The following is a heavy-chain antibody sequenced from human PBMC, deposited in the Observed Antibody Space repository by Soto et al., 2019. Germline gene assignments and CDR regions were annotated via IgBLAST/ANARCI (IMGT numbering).Heavy chain of an antibody. V-gene: IGHV1-18*04. Sequence: QVQLVQSEAEVKQPGASVKVSCEASGYTFINHGISWVRQAPGQGLEWMGWVSGSNGNTMYEQKFQGRVTITTETSTSTAHMELRNLRSDDTAVYFCARDFYPLAYYFDPWGQGTLVTVSS. J-gene: IGHJ4*02. CDR3: ARDFYPLAYYFDP. CDR2: VSGSNGNT. CDR1: GYTFINHG.